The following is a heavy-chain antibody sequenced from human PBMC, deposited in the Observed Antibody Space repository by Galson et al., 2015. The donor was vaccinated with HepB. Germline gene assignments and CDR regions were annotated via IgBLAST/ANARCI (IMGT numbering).Heavy chain of an antibody. J-gene: IGHJ5*02. Sequence: SVKVSCKASGYTFSSYSITWVRQAPGQGLEWVGWISPYNRDTSYAQKLQGRVTMTTDTSTNTAYMELRSLRSDDTAVYYCARGALVVVVNATQNNWFDPWGQGTLVTVSS. CDR2: ISPYNRDT. V-gene: IGHV1-18*01. D-gene: IGHD2-8*02. CDR1: GYTFSSYS. CDR3: ARGALVVVVNATQNNWFDP.